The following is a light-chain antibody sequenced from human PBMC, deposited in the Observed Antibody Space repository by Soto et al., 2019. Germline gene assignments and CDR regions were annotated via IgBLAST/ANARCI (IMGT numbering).Light chain of an antibody. CDR2: SNN. V-gene: IGLV1-44*01. CDR1: ASNIASSS. J-gene: IGLJ3*02. Sequence: QSVLPQPPSASGTPGQRITISCSGGASNIASSSVTWYQQVTGTAPRLLIYSNNYRPSGVPDRFSASKSGTSASLVISGLQSEDEADYYCAAWDATLNSGVFGGGTKLTVL. CDR3: AAWDATLNSGV.